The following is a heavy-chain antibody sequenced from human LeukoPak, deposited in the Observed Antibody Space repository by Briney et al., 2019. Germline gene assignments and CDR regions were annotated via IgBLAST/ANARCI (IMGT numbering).Heavy chain of an antibody. CDR3: AKDLHDYGGNSGFDY. V-gene: IGHV3-23*01. CDR1: GFTSSSYW. CDR2: ISGSGGST. Sequence: GGSLRLSCAASGFTSSSYWMTWVRQAPGKGLEWVSAISGSGGSTYYADSVKGRFTISRDNSKNTLYLQMNSLRAEDTAVYYCAKDLHDYGGNSGFDYWGQGTLVTVSS. D-gene: IGHD4-23*01. J-gene: IGHJ4*02.